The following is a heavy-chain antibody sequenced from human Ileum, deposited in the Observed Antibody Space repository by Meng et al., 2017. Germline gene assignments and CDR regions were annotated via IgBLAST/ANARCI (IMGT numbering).Heavy chain of an antibody. CDR2: IWHDGKNK. V-gene: IGHV3-33*01. J-gene: IGHJ4*02. D-gene: IGHD1-26*01. CDR1: GFTFNNYG. Sequence: QVHLVESGGGVVQPGTSLRLSCVASGFTFNNYGMHWVRQAPGKGLEWVAVIWHDGKNKYYGDSVKDRFTISRDNSKNILYLQLTSLTAEDTAVYYCARDPGREGPIDYWGQGTLVTGSS. CDR3: ARDPGREGPIDY.